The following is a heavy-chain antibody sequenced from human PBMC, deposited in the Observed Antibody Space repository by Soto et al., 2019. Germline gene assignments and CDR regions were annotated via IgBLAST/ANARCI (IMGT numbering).Heavy chain of an antibody. Sequence: ASVKVSCQASGYTFTSYGISWVRQAPGQGLEWMGWISAYNGNTNYAQKLQGRVTMTTDTSTSTAYMELRSLRSDDTAVYYCARGCRGTSCYGGYYFDYWGQGTLVTVSS. V-gene: IGHV1-18*01. J-gene: IGHJ4*02. CDR3: ARGCRGTSCYGGYYFDY. D-gene: IGHD2-2*01. CDR1: GYTFTSYG. CDR2: ISAYNGNT.